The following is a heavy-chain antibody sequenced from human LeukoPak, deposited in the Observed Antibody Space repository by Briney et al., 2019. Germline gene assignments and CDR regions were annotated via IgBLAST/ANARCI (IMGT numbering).Heavy chain of an antibody. CDR2: LSGDGVYS. D-gene: IGHD3-3*01. CDR3: AKGVFGVNRAFDY. Sequence: GGSLRLSCAASGFSFGYYAMSCVRQAPGKELEWVSHLSGDGVYSNYADSVKGRFTISRDNSKNTLYLQMNSLRVDDTALYYCAKGVFGVNRAFDYWGQGTLVTVSS. CDR1: GFSFGYYA. J-gene: IGHJ4*02. V-gene: IGHV3-23*01.